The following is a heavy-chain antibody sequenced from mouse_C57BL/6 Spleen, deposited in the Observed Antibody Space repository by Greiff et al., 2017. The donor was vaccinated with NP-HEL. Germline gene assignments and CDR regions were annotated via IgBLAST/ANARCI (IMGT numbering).Heavy chain of an antibody. CDR2: ISGGGGNT. V-gene: IGHV5-9*01. CDR3: ARRLGDYAMDY. D-gene: IGHD3-3*01. Sequence: EVQLVESGGGLVKPGGSLKLSCAASGFTFSSYTMSWVRQTPEKRLEWVATISGGGGNTYYPDSVKGRFTISRDNAKNTLYLQMSSLRSEDTALYYCARRLGDYAMDYWGQGTSVTVSS. J-gene: IGHJ4*01. CDR1: GFTFSSYT.